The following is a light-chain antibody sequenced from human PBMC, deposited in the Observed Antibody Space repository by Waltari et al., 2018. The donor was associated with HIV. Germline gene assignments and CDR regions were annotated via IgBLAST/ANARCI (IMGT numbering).Light chain of an antibody. V-gene: IGLV2-11*01. CDR2: DVS. J-gene: IGLJ2*01. Sequence: QSAMTQPRSVSGSPGQSVTISCTGTSSDVGAYNYVSWYQQHPGKAPKLMIYDVSKRPSGVPDRVSGSKSGNTASLTISGLQAEDEADYYCCSYAGSYTVFGGGTKLTVL. CDR1: SSDVGAYNY. CDR3: CSYAGSYTV.